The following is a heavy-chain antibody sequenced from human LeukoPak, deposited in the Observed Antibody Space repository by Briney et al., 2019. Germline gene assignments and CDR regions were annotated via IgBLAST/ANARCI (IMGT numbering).Heavy chain of an antibody. CDR2: ISYDGSNK. D-gene: IGHD4-17*01. J-gene: IGHJ3*02. CDR3: AKDFGYGDTRLDAFDI. CDR1: GFTFSSYA. Sequence: GGSMRLSCAASGFTFSSYAMHWVRQAPGKGLEWVAVISYDGSNKYYADSVKGRFTISRDNSKNTLYLQMNSLRAEDTAVYYCAKDFGYGDTRLDAFDIWGQGTMVTVSS. V-gene: IGHV3-30*18.